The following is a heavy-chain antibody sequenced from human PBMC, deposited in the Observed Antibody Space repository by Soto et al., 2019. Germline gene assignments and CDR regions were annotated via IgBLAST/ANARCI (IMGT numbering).Heavy chain of an antibody. CDR2: IYPSGMP. J-gene: IGHJ4*02. Sequence: QLQLQESGSGLVKPSHTLSLTCTVSGGSISNAAYSWSWIRQPPGKGLEWIGYIYPSGMPFYNPSLRSRVTLSIDRSNDQFSLDLKSVTAADTAVYYCARARGGYGLFDSWGQGTLVTVSS. D-gene: IGHD5-18*01. V-gene: IGHV4-30-2*01. CDR3: ARARGGYGLFDS. CDR1: GGSISNAAYS.